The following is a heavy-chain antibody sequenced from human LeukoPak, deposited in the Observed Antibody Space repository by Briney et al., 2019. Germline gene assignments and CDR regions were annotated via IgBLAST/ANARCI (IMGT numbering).Heavy chain of an antibody. V-gene: IGHV3-74*01. D-gene: IGHD6-13*01. Sequence: GGSLRLSCAASGFTFSSYWMHWVRQAPGKGLVWVSRINSDGSSTSYADSVKGRFTISRDDAKNTLYLQMNSLRAEDTAVYYCARESGSSWYVEGMVDYWGQGTLVTVSS. CDR2: INSDGSST. CDR3: ARESGSSWYVEGMVDY. CDR1: GFTFSSYW. J-gene: IGHJ4*02.